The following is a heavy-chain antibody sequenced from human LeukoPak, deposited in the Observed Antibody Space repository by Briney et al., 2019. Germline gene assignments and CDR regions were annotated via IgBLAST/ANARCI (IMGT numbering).Heavy chain of an antibody. Sequence: ASVKVACKASGYRFSGYGISWVRQAPGQGPEWVGWVSVFNGDTKYAQKFQGRVTVTTEISTDTAYMELSSLRSDDTGVYYCARGHGYYYYMDVWGKGTTVTVTS. CDR1: GYRFSGYG. D-gene: IGHD6-13*01. CDR3: ARGHGYYYYMDV. J-gene: IGHJ6*03. CDR2: VSVFNGDT. V-gene: IGHV1-18*01.